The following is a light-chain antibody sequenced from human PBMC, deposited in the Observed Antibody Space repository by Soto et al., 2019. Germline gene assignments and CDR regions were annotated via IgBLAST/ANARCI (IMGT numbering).Light chain of an antibody. CDR3: QQSFSPLTFGGGTPQLT. Sequence: IQLTQSPSSLSASVGDRVTIACRASQGISTLLAWYQQIAGKAPKLLIYTASTLQTGVPSRFSGSGSGTDFTLTISSLQPEDFATYYCQQSFSPLTFGGGTPQLTFGGGTKVDIK. CDR2: TAS. CDR1: QGISTL. V-gene: IGKV1-39*01. J-gene: IGKJ4*01.